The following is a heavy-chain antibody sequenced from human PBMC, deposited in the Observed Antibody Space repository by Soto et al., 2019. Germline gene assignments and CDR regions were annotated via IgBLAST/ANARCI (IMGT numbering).Heavy chain of an antibody. Sequence: EVQLLESGGGLVQPGGSLKLSCAASGFTFSTSAIHWVRQASGKGLEWVGRIRSKANNYATEFAAPVKGRITISRDDSHYTAYLQMNSLKTEDTAVYYCTFPYSSGWYKGYYWGQGILVTVSS. CDR2: IRSKANNYAT. J-gene: IGHJ4*02. CDR1: GFTFSTSA. V-gene: IGHV3-73*01. CDR3: TFPYSSGWYKGYY. D-gene: IGHD6-19*01.